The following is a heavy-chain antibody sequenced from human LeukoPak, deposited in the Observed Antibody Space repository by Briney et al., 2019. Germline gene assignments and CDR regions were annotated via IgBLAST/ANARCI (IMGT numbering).Heavy chain of an antibody. J-gene: IGHJ4*02. CDR2: INHSGST. Sequence: SETLSLTCAVYGGSFSGYYWSWIRQPPGKGLEWIGEINHSGSTNYNPSLKSRVTISVDTSKNQFSLKLSSVTAADTAVYYCARGVIAEPGGDYYFDYWGQGTLVTVSS. V-gene: IGHV4-34*01. CDR1: GGSFSGYY. D-gene: IGHD6-13*01. CDR3: ARGVIAEPGGDYYFDY.